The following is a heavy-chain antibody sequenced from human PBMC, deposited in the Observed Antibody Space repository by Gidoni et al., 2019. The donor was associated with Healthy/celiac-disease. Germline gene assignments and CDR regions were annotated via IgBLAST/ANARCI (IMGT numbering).Heavy chain of an antibody. CDR1: GFTFSSYA. J-gene: IGHJ4*02. D-gene: IGHD3-3*01. CDR2: ISGSGGST. CDR3: AKAAAYYDFWSGYSLYFDY. Sequence: EVQLLESGGGLVQPGGSLRLSCAASGFTFSSYAMSWVRQAPGKGLEWVSAISGSGGSTYYADSVKGRFTISRDNSKNTLYLQMNSLRAEDTAVYYCAKAAAYYDFWSGYSLYFDYWGQGTLVTVSS. V-gene: IGHV3-23*01.